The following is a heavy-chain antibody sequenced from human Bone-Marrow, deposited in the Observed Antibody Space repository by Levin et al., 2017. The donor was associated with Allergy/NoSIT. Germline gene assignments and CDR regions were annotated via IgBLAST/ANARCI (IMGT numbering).Heavy chain of an antibody. CDR3: ARVGAVQAFDY. J-gene: IGHJ4*02. D-gene: IGHD3-10*01. CDR1: GFTFSSYS. V-gene: IGHV3-21*01. CDR2: ISSSSSYI. Sequence: GESLKISCAASGFTFSSYSMNWVRQAPGKGLEWVSSISSSSSYIYYADSVKGRFTISRDNAKNSLYLQMNSLRAEDTAVYYCARVGAVQAFDYWGQGTLVTVSS.